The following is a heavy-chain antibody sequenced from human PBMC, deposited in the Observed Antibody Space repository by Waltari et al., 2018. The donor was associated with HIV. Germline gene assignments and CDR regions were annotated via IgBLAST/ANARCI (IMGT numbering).Heavy chain of an antibody. D-gene: IGHD3-10*01. CDR3: ATTHGSGDYDNDFDY. Sequence: EVRLVESGGGWVQLGGSLTLTCETSGFTFSFEGRSGVRQAPGKGLEWVANINQAGTERHYVDSVRGRFTISRDNGKRSSFLQMNSLTVEDTAVYYCATTHGSGDYDNDFDYWGQGTLV. J-gene: IGHJ4*02. CDR1: GFTFSFEG. V-gene: IGHV3-7*01. CDR2: INQAGTER.